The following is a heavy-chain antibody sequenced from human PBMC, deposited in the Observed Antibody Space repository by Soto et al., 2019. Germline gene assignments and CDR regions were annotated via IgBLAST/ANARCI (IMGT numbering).Heavy chain of an antibody. Sequence: EVQLLESGGGLVQPGGSLSLSCTASGFTLNNHAMSWVRQAPGKGLEWVSVISGSDGSTYYTDSVRGRFSISRDSSKNTLYLQMSSLRAEDTAVYYCASPPRATVTDNIFDFWGPGTLVTVSS. V-gene: IGHV3-23*01. D-gene: IGHD4-17*01. J-gene: IGHJ4*02. CDR3: ASPPRATVTDNIFDF. CDR1: GFTLNNHA. CDR2: ISGSDGST.